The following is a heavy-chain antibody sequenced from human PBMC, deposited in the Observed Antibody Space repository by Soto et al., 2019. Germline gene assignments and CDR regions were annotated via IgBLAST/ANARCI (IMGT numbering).Heavy chain of an antibody. J-gene: IGHJ4*02. CDR3: VKDHCGGDCYSDPYFDY. CDR1: GFIFTTYG. Sequence: QVQLVESGGGVVQPGRSLRLSCAASGFIFTTYGQHWVRQAADKGLEWVAVIWYDGSNQYYADSVKGRFTISRDNSKNILYLEMNSVRVEDTAVNYCVKDHCGGDCYSDPYFDYWGQGTLVTVSS. D-gene: IGHD2-21*02. CDR2: IWYDGSNQ. V-gene: IGHV3-33*06.